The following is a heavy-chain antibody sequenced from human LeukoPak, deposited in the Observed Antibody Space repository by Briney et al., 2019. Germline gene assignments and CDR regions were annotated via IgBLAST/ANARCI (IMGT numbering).Heavy chain of an antibody. CDR2: INHTGST. J-gene: IGHJ4*02. CDR1: GGSFSGYY. CDR3: ARESSGYYPDY. V-gene: IGHV4-34*01. Sequence: SETLSLTCAVSGGSFSGYYWSWIRQPPGKGLEWIGEINHTGSTNYNPSLKSRVTISVDTSKNQFSLKLSSVTAADTAVYYCARESSGYYPDYWGQGTLVTVSS. D-gene: IGHD3-22*01.